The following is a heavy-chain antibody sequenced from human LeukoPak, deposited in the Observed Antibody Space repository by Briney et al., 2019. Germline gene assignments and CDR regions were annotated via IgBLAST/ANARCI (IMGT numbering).Heavy chain of an antibody. V-gene: IGHV3-11*04. D-gene: IGHD6-13*01. Sequence: SLRLSCAASGFTCSDYYMSWIRQAPGKGLEWVSYISGSGSTIYYADSVKGRFTISRDNAKNSLYLQMNSLRAEDTAVYYCARRGGSSSWYPFDYWGQGTLVTVSS. CDR2: ISGSGSTI. J-gene: IGHJ4*02. CDR1: GFTCSDYY. CDR3: ARRGGSSSWYPFDY.